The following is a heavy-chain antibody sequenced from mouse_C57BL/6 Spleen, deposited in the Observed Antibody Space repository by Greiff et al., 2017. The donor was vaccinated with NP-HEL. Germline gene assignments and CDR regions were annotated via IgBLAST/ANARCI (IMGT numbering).Heavy chain of an antibody. CDR1: GYTFTSYG. CDR2: IYPRSGNT. CDR3: APYGSSYRDYFDY. J-gene: IGHJ2*01. V-gene: IGHV1-81*01. Sequence: VKLQESGAELARPGASVKLSCKASGYTFTSYGISWVKQRTGQGIEWIGEIYPRSGNTYYNEKFKGKATLTADKSSSTAYMELRSLTSEDSAVYFCAPYGSSYRDYFDYWGQGTTLTVSS. D-gene: IGHD1-1*01.